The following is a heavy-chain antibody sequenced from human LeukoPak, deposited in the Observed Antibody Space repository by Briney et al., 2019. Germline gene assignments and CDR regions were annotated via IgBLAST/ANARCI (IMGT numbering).Heavy chain of an antibody. CDR1: GGSISSSSYY. V-gene: IGHV4-39*07. Sequence: SETLSLTCTVSGGSISSSSYYWGWIRQPPGKGLEWIGSIYYSGSTYYNPSLKSRVTISVDTSKNQFSLKLSSVTAADTAVYYCARVGEIAVAGTFATNLIGTFDYWGQGTLVTVSS. J-gene: IGHJ4*02. D-gene: IGHD6-19*01. CDR2: IYYSGST. CDR3: ARVGEIAVAGTFATNLIGTFDY.